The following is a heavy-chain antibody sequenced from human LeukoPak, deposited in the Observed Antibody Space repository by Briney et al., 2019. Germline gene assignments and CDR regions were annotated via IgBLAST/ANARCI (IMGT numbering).Heavy chain of an antibody. Sequence: PGGSLRLSCAASGFTFSTYGMNWVRQAPGKGLEWVSSISSSSRYIYYADSVKGRFTISRDNAKSSLYLQMNSLRAEDTAVYYCARGPHWRGYSYGRYSSSPFDYWGQGTLVTVSS. J-gene: IGHJ4*02. CDR3: ARGPHWRGYSYGRYSSSPFDY. CDR2: ISSSSRYI. D-gene: IGHD5-18*01. CDR1: GFTFSTYG. V-gene: IGHV3-21*01.